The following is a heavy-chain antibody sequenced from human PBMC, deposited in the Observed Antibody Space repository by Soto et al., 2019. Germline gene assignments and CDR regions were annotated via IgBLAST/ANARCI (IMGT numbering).Heavy chain of an antibody. Sequence: QVQLQESGPGLVKPSQTLSLTCTVSGGSVSSGGYYWSWIRQHPGTGLEWIGYIYYSGTTYFNPSLKSGGCISLDTSKNEFSLKLTSVTAADTAVYYCARRALPQCINGVCYKDGFWDYWGQGALVTVSS. J-gene: IGHJ4*02. CDR2: IYYSGTT. D-gene: IGHD2-8*01. V-gene: IGHV4-31*03. CDR3: ARRALPQCINGVCYKDGFWDY. CDR1: GGSVSSGGYY.